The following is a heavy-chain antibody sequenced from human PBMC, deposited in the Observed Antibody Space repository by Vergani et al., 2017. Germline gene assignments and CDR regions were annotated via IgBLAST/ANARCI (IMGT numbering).Heavy chain of an antibody. Sequence: QVQLVESGGGVVQPGRSLRVSCAASGFTFSSYGMHWVRQAPGKGLEWVEVIWCDGSNKYYADSVKGRFTISRDNSKNTLYLQMNSLRAEDTAVYYCARDFQWGSGDGWDYFDCWGQGTLVVASS. J-gene: IGHJ4*02. CDR3: ARDFQWGSGDGWDYFDC. V-gene: IGHV3-33*01. CDR1: GFTFSSYG. D-gene: IGHD1-26*01. CDR2: IWCDGSNK.